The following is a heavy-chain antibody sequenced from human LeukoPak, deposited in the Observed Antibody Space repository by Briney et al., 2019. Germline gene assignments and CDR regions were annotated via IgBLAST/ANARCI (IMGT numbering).Heavy chain of an antibody. J-gene: IGHJ6*02. V-gene: IGHV1-58*02. D-gene: IGHD3-3*01. CDR1: GFTFTSSA. Sequence: SVKVSCTASGFTFTSSAMQWVRQARGQRLEWIGWIVVGSGNTNYAQKFQERVTITRDMSTSTAYMELSSLRSEDTAVYYCAAGDFWSGYYPYYYYYYGMDVWGQGTTVTVSS. CDR3: AAGDFWSGYYPYYYYYYGMDV. CDR2: IVVGSGNT.